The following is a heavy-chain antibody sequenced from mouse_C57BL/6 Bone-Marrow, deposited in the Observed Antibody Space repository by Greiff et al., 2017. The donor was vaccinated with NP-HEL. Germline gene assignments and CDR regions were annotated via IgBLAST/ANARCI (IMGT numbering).Heavy chain of an antibody. J-gene: IGHJ2*01. CDR3: ARGDGNYYFDY. CDR2: INPGSGGT. CDR1: GYPFTNYL. D-gene: IGHD2-1*01. V-gene: IGHV1-54*01. Sequence: QVQLQQSGAELVRPGTSVKVSCKASGYPFTNYLIEWVKQRPGQGLEWIGVINPGSGGTNYNEKFKGKATLTADKSSSTAYMQLSSLTSEDSAVYFCARGDGNYYFDYWGQGTTLTVSS.